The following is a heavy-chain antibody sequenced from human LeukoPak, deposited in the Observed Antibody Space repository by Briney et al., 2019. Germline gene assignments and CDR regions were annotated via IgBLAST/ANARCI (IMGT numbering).Heavy chain of an antibody. V-gene: IGHV3-23*01. CDR3: AKEPDYGDYFDY. Sequence: PGGSLRLSCAASGFTFSSYAVSWVRQAPGKGLEWVSSISSSGGSTYYADSVKGRFSISRDNSKNTLYLQMNSLRAEDTAVYYCAKEPDYGDYFDYWGQGTLVTVSS. D-gene: IGHD4-17*01. CDR2: ISSSGGST. CDR1: GFTFSSYA. J-gene: IGHJ4*02.